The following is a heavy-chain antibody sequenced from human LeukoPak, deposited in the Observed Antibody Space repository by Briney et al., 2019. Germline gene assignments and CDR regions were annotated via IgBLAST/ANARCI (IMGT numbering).Heavy chain of an antibody. CDR1: GYNFTSYW. D-gene: IGHD4-17*01. J-gene: IGHJ4*02. V-gene: IGHV5-10-1*01. CDR2: IDPSDSYT. Sequence: GESLKISCKGSGYNFTSYWISWVRQMPGKGLEWMGRIDPSDSYTNYSPSFQGHVTISADKSISTAYLQWSSLKASDTAMYYCARLDYGDYEVGYWGQGTLVTVSS. CDR3: ARLDYGDYEVGY.